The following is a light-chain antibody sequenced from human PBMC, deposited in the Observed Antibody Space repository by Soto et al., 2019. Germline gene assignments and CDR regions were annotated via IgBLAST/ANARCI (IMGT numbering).Light chain of an antibody. V-gene: IGLV1-40*01. CDR2: GNS. CDR1: SSNIGAGYD. CDR3: QSYDSGLSAL. Sequence: QSVLTQPPSVSGAPGQRVTISCTGSSSNIGAGYDVHWYQQLPGTAPKLLIYGNSNRPSGVPDRFSGSKSGNSASLAITGLQAEDEADYYCQSYDSGLSALFGGGTKLTVL. J-gene: IGLJ3*02.